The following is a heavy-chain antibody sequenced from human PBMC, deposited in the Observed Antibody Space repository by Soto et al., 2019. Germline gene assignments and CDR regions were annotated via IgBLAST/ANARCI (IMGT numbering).Heavy chain of an antibody. V-gene: IGHV3-33*01. CDR2: IWYDGSEK. CDR3: ARDEFLAY. Sequence: QVQLVQSGGGVVQPGRSLRLSCAASGFSFSGYGMHWVRQAPGKGLEWVAVIWYDGSEKYYADSVKGRFTISRDNSKNTLFLQMNSLRVEDTAVYYGARDEFLAYWGQGTLVTVSS. CDR1: GFSFSGYG. D-gene: IGHD3-10*01. J-gene: IGHJ4*02.